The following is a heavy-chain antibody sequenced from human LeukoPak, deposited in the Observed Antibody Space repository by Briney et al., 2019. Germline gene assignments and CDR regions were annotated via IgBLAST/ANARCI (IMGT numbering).Heavy chain of an antibody. Sequence: GGSLRLSCVGSGFSISHHWINWVRQAPGTGLEWVASIRGDGNDLYYADSVKDRFTISRDNLKNSVFLQMNSLRVEDTAVYYCAREDAVPSPGFDSWGQGTLVTVSS. V-gene: IGHV3-7*01. CDR2: IRGDGNDL. CDR1: GFSISHHW. J-gene: IGHJ5*01. D-gene: IGHD2-8*01. CDR3: AREDAVPSPGFDS.